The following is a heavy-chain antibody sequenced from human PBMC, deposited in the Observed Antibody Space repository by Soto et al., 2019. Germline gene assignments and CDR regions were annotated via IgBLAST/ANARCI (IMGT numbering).Heavy chain of an antibody. V-gene: IGHV3-30-3*01. Sequence: LRLSCAASGFTFSSYAMHWVRQAPGKGLEWVAVISYDGSNKYYADSVKGRFTISRDNSKNTLYLQMNSLRAEDTAVYYCARDRIVAAPTYCLYGLVDWGPGASVNVFS. J-gene: IGHJ6*02. D-gene: IGHD1-26*01. CDR3: ARDRIVAAPTYCLYGLVD. CDR1: GFTFSSYA. CDR2: ISYDGSNK.